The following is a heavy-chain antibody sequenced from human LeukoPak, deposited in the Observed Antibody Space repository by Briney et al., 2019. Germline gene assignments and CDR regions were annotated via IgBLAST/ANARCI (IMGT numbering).Heavy chain of an antibody. D-gene: IGHD6-13*01. CDR3: ARDSAAGLDL. CDR2: ISSSSSYI. V-gene: IGHV3-21*04. Sequence: GGSLRLSCAASGFTFSSYSMNWVRQAPGKGLEWVSSISSSSSYIYYADSVKGQFTISRDTSKNTLFLQMKNLRVEDTAVYYCARDSAAGLDLWGRGTLVIVSS. J-gene: IGHJ2*01. CDR1: GFTFSSYS.